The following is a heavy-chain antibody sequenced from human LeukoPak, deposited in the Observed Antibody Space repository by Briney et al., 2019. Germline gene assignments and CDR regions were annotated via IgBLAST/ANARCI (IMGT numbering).Heavy chain of an antibody. CDR3: ARVDSSSSYGMDV. Sequence: PSETLSLTCTVSVGSISSYYWSWIRQPPGKGLEWVGHIYYSGSTNYNPSLKSRVTISVDTSKNHFSLKLTSVTTADTAVYYCARVDSSSSYGMDVWGQGTTVTVSS. CDR1: VGSISSYY. V-gene: IGHV4-59*01. D-gene: IGHD6-6*01. CDR2: IYYSGST. J-gene: IGHJ6*02.